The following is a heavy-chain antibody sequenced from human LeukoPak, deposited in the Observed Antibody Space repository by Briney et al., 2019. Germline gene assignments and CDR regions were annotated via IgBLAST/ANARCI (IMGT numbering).Heavy chain of an antibody. V-gene: IGHV4-31*03. CDR2: IYYSGST. Sequence: SQTLSLTCTVSGGSISSGGYYWSWIRQHPGKGLEWIGYIYYSGSTYYNPSLKSRVTISVDTSKNQFSLKLSSVTAADTAVYYCARGLRIAAAGNRVMGEYYYYYYGMDVWGQGTTVTVSS. CDR3: ARGLRIAAAGNRVMGEYYYYYYGMDV. D-gene: IGHD6-13*01. CDR1: GGSISSGGYY. J-gene: IGHJ6*02.